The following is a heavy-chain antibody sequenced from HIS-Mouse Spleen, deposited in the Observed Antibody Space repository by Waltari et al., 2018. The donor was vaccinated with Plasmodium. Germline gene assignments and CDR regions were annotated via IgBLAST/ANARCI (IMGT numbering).Heavy chain of an antibody. CDR3: ARVTSYYDFWSGLDY. Sequence: EVQLVESGGGLVQPGGSLRLSCAASGFTVSSNYMSWVRQAPGKGLGWVSVIYSGGSTYYADSGKGRFTISRDNSKNTLYLQMNSLRAEDTAVYYCARVTSYYDFWSGLDYWGQGTLVTVSS. CDR1: GFTVSSNY. J-gene: IGHJ4*02. D-gene: IGHD3-3*01. V-gene: IGHV3-66*01. CDR2: IYSGGST.